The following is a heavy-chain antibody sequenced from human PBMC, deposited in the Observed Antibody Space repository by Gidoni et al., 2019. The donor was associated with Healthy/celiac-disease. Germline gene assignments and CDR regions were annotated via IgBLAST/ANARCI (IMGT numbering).Heavy chain of an antibody. CDR1: GGSISSSSYY. Sequence: QLQLQESGPGLVKPSETLSLTCTVSGGSISSSSYYWGWIRQPPGKGLEWIGSIYYSGSTYYNPSLKSRVTISVDTSKNQFSLKLSSVTAADTAVYYCARLAGSSWYSVSWFDPWGQGTLVTVSS. CDR2: IYYSGST. D-gene: IGHD6-13*01. V-gene: IGHV4-39*01. J-gene: IGHJ5*02. CDR3: ARLAGSSWYSVSWFDP.